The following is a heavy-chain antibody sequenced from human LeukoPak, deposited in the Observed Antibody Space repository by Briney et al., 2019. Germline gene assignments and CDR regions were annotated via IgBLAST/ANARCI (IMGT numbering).Heavy chain of an antibody. D-gene: IGHD2-21*02. Sequence: GGSLRLSCAASGFTFSNYAIHWVRQAPGKGLEWVAVISYDGSNTNYADSVKGRFTISRDNSETTLYLQMNSLRAEDTALYYCAKRAVTATIERGYFDNWGQGTLVIVSS. J-gene: IGHJ4*02. V-gene: IGHV3-30-3*02. CDR3: AKRAVTATIERGYFDN. CDR1: GFTFSNYA. CDR2: ISYDGSNT.